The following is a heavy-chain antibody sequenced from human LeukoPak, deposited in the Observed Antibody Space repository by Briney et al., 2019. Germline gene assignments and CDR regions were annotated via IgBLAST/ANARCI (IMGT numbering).Heavy chain of an antibody. V-gene: IGHV3-30*18. CDR2: ISYDGSNK. CDR1: GFTFSSYG. CDR3: AKGISSWYSFDY. Sequence: GRSLRLSCAASGFTFSSYGMHWVRQAPGKGLEWVAVISYDGSNKYYADSVKGRFTISRDNSKNTLYLQMNSLRAEDTAVYYCAKGISSWYSFDYWGQGTLVTVSS. D-gene: IGHD6-13*01. J-gene: IGHJ4*02.